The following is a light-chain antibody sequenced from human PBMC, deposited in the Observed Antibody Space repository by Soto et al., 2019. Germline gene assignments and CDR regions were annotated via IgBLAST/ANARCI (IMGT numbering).Light chain of an antibody. CDR1: QTVSFSY. J-gene: IGKJ4*01. V-gene: IGKV3-20*01. Sequence: EIVLTQSPGTLSLSPGDRATLSCRASQTVSFSYLAWYQQKPGQAPRLLIYGASSRATGIPDRFSGSESGTDFTLTISRLEPEEFAVYYCQQYGSSPLTFRGGTKVEIK. CDR3: QQYGSSPLT. CDR2: GAS.